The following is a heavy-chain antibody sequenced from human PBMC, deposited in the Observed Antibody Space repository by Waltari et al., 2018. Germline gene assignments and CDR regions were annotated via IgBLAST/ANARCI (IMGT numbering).Heavy chain of an antibody. J-gene: IGHJ4*02. CDR1: GGSFSRSNW. V-gene: IGHV4-4*02. Sequence: QVQLQESGPGLVKPSGTLSPTGAVSGGSFSRSNWWSWVRQPPGKGLERIGEIYHSGSTNYNPSLKSRVTISVDKSKNQFSLKLSSVTAADTAVYYCARGEYGDHDTAYWGQGTLVTVSS. D-gene: IGHD3-16*01. CDR3: ARGEYGDHDTAY. CDR2: IYHSGST.